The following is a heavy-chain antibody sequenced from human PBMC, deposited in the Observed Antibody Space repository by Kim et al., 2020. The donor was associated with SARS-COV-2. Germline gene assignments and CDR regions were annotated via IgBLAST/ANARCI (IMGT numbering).Heavy chain of an antibody. D-gene: IGHD3-3*01. J-gene: IGHJ5*02. CDR2: MYYSGST. Sequence: SETLSLTCTVSGGSITNYYWSWIRQPPGKGLEWIAHMYYSGSTNYNPSLKSRVTISVDTSKNQFSLKLSSVTAADTAVYYCARDQRRRDYDFWTGRQWGWFDPGGQGTLVTVSS. CDR1: GGSITNYY. CDR3: ARDQRRRDYDFWTGRQWGWFDP. V-gene: IGHV4-59*13.